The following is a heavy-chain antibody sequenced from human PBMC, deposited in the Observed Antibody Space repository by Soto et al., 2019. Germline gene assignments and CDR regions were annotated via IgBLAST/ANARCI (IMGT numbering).Heavy chain of an antibody. D-gene: IGHD2-2*01. CDR2: INPNSGGT. J-gene: IGHJ2*01. CDR1: GYTFTGYY. Sequence: QVQLVQSGAEVKKPGASVKVSCKASGYTFTGYYMHWVRQAPGQGLEWMGWINPNSGGTNYAQKFQGRVTMTRDTSISTAYMELSRLGSDDTAVYYCARDSSTDCSSTSCLPPPPDWYFDLWGRGTLVTVSS. CDR3: ARDSSTDCSSTSCLPPPPDWYFDL. V-gene: IGHV1-2*02.